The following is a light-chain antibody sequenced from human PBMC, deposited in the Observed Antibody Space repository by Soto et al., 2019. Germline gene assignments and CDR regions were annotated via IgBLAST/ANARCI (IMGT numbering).Light chain of an antibody. CDR1: QSVSTN. V-gene: IGKV3-15*01. CDR3: HQYNNWPIT. Sequence: EIVMTQSPATLSVSPGERVTLSCRASQSVSTNLAWYQQKPGQAPRLLIYDASTRATGLPARFSGSGSGTEFTLTISSLQSEDFGVYYCHQYNNWPITFGQGTRPEI. J-gene: IGKJ5*01. CDR2: DAS.